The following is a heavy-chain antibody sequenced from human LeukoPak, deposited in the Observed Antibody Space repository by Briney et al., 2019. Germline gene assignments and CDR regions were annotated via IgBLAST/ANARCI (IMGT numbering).Heavy chain of an antibody. CDR1: GYTFTSYG. D-gene: IGHD3-10*01. V-gene: IGHV1-18*01. CDR3: ARDATGYNYGSGSYCPY. Sequence: GASVKVSCKASGYTFTSYGISWVRQAPGQGLEWMGWISAYNGNTNYAQKLQGRVTMTTDTSTSTAYMELRSLRSDDTAVYYCARDATGYNYGSGSYCPYWGQGTLVTVSS. J-gene: IGHJ4*02. CDR2: ISAYNGNT.